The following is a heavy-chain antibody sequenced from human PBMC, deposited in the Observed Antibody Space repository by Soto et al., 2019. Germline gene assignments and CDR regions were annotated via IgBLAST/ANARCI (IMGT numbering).Heavy chain of an antibody. J-gene: IGHJ4*02. D-gene: IGHD6-6*01. CDR1: GDSIDTSSYC. CDR3: ARQGEHSSSYFFDS. V-gene: IGHV4-39*01. CDR2: VCYRGTT. Sequence: LPLTCTVSGDSIDTSSYCWGWIGQPPGKGLEWIGSVCYRGTTYYNPSLKSRLTISVDTSKRQFSLKLSSVTAADTAVFYCARQGEHSSSYFFDSWGQGTLVTVSS.